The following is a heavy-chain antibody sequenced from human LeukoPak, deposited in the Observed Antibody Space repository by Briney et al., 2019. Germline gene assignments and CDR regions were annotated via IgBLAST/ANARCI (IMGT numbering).Heavy chain of an antibody. J-gene: IGHJ4*02. V-gene: IGHV1-8*01. CDR2: MNPNSGNT. CDR1: GYTFTSYD. Sequence: EASVKVSCKASGYTFTSYDINWVRRATGQGLEWMGWMNPNSGNTGYAQKFQGRVTMTRNTSISTAYMELSSLRSEDTAVYYCARGHRIVVVTATMYYFDYWGQGTLVTVSS. CDR3: ARGHRIVVVTATMYYFDY. D-gene: IGHD2-21*02.